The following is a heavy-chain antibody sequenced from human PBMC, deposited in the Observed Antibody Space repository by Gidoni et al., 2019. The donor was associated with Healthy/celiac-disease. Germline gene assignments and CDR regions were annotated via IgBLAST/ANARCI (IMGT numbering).Heavy chain of an antibody. Sequence: QVQLVQSGAEVKKPGSSVKVSCKASGGTVSSYAISWVRQAPGQGLEWMGGIIPIFGTANYAQKFQGRVTMTADESTSTAYMELSSLRSEDTAVYYCARANPTLSTYYYYYYYMDVWGKGTTVTVSS. D-gene: IGHD3-16*02. J-gene: IGHJ6*03. CDR1: GGTVSSYA. CDR3: ARANPTLSTYYYYYYYMDV. V-gene: IGHV1-69*01. CDR2: IIPIFGTA.